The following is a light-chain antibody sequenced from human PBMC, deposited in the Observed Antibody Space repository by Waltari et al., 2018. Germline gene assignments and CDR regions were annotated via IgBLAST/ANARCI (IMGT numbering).Light chain of an antibody. Sequence: EIVLTQSPGTLSLSPGEGATLSCRASQSVNKYLAWYQKKSGQAPRLLIYDTSSRATGIPDRFSGSGSGTDFTLTISRLEPEDFAVYYCQQYGSSPWTFGQGTKVEIK. CDR3: QQYGSSPWT. CDR2: DTS. CDR1: QSVNKY. V-gene: IGKV3-20*01. J-gene: IGKJ1*01.